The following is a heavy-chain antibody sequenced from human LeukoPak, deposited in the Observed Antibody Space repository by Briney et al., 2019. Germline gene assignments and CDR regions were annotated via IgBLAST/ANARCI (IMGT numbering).Heavy chain of an antibody. D-gene: IGHD6-13*01. J-gene: IGHJ4*02. CDR1: GGSTRSSYYY. Sequence: SETLSLTCTVSGGSTRSSYYYWSWIRQPPGKGLEWIGYIYYSGNTNYNPSLKTRVTISVDTSKNQFSLKLSSVTAADTAVYYCARAGSWKLNFDYWGQGTLVTVSS. V-gene: IGHV4-61*01. CDR2: IYYSGNT. CDR3: ARAGSWKLNFDY.